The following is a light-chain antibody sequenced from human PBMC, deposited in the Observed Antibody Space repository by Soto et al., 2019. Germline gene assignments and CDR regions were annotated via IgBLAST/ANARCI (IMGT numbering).Light chain of an antibody. V-gene: IGKV3D-15*01. CDR3: QQYDNKPPIT. CDR2: GTS. Sequence: EIVMTQSPATLSLSPGERATLSCRASQRISSKLAWYQQKPGQAPRLLIYGTSTRATGIPDRFSGSGSGTELTLTISSLQSEDFAIYHCQQYDNKPPITFGQGTRLEIK. CDR1: QRISSK. J-gene: IGKJ5*01.